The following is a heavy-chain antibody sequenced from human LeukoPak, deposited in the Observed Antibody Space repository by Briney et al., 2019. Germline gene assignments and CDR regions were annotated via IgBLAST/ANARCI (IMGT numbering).Heavy chain of an antibody. V-gene: IGHV4-34*01. D-gene: IGHD2-15*01. J-gene: IGHJ4*02. CDR1: GGSISSYY. CDR3: ARRRVIGYCSGGSCPRSYFDY. Sequence: SETLSLTCTVSGGSISSYYWSWIRQPPGKGLEWIGEINHSGSTNHNPSLKSRVTISVDTSKNQFSLKLSSVTAADTAVYYCARRRVIGYCSGGSCPRSYFDYWGQGTLVTVSS. CDR2: INHSGST.